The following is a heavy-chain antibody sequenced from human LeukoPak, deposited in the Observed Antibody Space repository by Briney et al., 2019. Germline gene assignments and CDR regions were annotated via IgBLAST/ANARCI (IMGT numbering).Heavy chain of an antibody. CDR2: IGSGGGSI. J-gene: IGHJ3*02. D-gene: IGHD4-17*01. Sequence: GGSLRLSCAASGFTFSNYEMNWVRQAPGKGLEWVLYIGSGGGSIYYADSVRGRFTSSRDNGKKSLFLQMNSLRVEDTAVYYCARDDYGGTFDAFDIWGQGAMVTVSS. CDR3: ARDDYGGTFDAFDI. CDR1: GFTFSNYE. V-gene: IGHV3-48*03.